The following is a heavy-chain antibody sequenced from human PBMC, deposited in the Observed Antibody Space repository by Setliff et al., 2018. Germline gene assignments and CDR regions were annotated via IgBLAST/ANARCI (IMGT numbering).Heavy chain of an antibody. V-gene: IGHV1-69*11. Sequence: VKVSCKVSGGSFSSYAISWVRQAPGQGPEWLGRIIPVLDTTDYSPKFQDRLTITADEPSRTVNMELHSLRSEDTALYYCARGVVNWAAFNIWGQGTMVTVSS. CDR2: IIPVLDTT. J-gene: IGHJ3*02. CDR3: ARGVVNWAAFNI. CDR1: GGSFSSYA. D-gene: IGHD3-16*01.